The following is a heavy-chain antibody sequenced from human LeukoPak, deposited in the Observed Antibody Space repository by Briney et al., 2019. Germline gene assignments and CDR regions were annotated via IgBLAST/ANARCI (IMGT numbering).Heavy chain of an antibody. Sequence: GASVKVSCKASGYTFTSYAMHWVRQAPGQRLEWMGWINAGNGNTKYSQKFQGRVTITWDTSASTAYMELSSLRSEDTAVYYCARLGPGDFHYYFDYWGQGTLVTVSS. J-gene: IGHJ4*02. D-gene: IGHD1-26*01. CDR2: INAGNGNT. CDR3: ARLGPGDFHYYFDY. V-gene: IGHV1-3*01. CDR1: GYTFTSYA.